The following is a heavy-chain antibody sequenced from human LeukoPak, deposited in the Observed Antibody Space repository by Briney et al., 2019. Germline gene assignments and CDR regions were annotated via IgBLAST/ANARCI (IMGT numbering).Heavy chain of an antibody. D-gene: IGHD3-9*01. V-gene: IGHV1-8*01. CDR1: GYTFTSYD. J-gene: IGHJ3*02. CDR3: ARYSVLRYFDDDAFDI. Sequence: VASVKVSCKASGYTFTSYDINWVRQAPGQGLEWMGWMNPNSGNTGYAQKFQGRVTMTRNTSISTAYMELGSLRSEDTAVYYCARYSVLRYFDDDAFDIWGQGTMVTASS. CDR2: MNPNSGNT.